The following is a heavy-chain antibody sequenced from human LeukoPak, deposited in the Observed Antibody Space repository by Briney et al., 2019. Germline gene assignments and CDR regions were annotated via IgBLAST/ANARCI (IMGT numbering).Heavy chain of an antibody. D-gene: IGHD6-19*01. J-gene: IGHJ3*02. V-gene: IGHV4-39*07. CDR2: IYYSGST. CDR3: ARDRSAIAVAGPDAFDI. CDR1: GGSISSSSYY. Sequence: PSETLSLTCTVSGGSISSSSYYWGWIRQPPGKGLEWIGSIYYSGSTYYNPSLKSRVTISVDTSKNQFSLKLSSVTAADTAVYYCARDRSAIAVAGPDAFDIWGQGTMVTVSS.